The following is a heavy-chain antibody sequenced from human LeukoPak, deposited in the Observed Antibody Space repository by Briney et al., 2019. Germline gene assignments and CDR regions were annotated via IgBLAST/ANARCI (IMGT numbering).Heavy chain of an antibody. Sequence: SETLSLTCTVSGGSISSYYWSWIRQPPGKGLEWIGYIYYSGSTNYNPSLKSRVTISVDTSKNQFSLKLSSVTAADAAVYYCARDRGRYYYMDVWGKGTTVTVSS. J-gene: IGHJ6*03. CDR1: GGSISSYY. CDR2: IYYSGST. D-gene: IGHD3-10*01. CDR3: ARDRGRYYYMDV. V-gene: IGHV4-59*01.